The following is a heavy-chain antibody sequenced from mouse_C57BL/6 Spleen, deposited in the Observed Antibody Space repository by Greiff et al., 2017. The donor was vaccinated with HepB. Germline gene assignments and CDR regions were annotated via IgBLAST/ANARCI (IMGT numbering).Heavy chain of an antibody. CDR2: IDPEDGDT. CDR3: TTAIYYYGSRSHYAMDY. J-gene: IGHJ4*01. CDR1: GFNIKDYY. D-gene: IGHD1-1*01. V-gene: IGHV14-1*01. Sequence: EVKLQESGAELVRPGASVKLSCTASGFNIKDYYMHWVKQRPEQGLEWIGRIDPEDGDTEYAPKFQGKATMTADTSSNTAYLQLSSLTSEDTAVYYCTTAIYYYGSRSHYAMDYWGQGTSVTVSS.